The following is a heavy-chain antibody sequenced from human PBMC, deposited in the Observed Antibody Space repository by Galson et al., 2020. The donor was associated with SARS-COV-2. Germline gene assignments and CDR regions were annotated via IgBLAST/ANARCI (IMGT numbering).Heavy chain of an antibody. CDR1: DGSISGISYY. J-gene: IGHJ4*02. Sequence: SETLSLTCAVSDGSISGISYYWSWIRQPAGKGLEWTRRIHSSGSTNYNPSRQSPVTIAVDTSKNHLSLKLSSVTAADTAVYYCAREENFFLVVTATRMCYFDYWGRGTLATVSS. CDR3: AREENFFLVVTATRMCYFDY. CDR2: IHSSGST. D-gene: IGHD2-21*02. V-gene: IGHV4-61*02.